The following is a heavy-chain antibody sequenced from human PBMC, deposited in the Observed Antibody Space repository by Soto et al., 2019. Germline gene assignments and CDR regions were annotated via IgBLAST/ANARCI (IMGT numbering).Heavy chain of an antibody. V-gene: IGHV3-23*01. D-gene: IGHD4-4*01. Sequence: EVQLLESGGGLVLPGGSLRLSCAASGFTFNAYAMTWVRQAPGKGLEWVSAIGGSGGNRYYAASVKGRFTISRDNSKDALDLQMNSLRVEDTPVYYCARVASDYINSVDHWGQGILVTVS. J-gene: IGHJ4*02. CDR1: GFTFNAYA. CDR2: IGGSGGNR. CDR3: ARVASDYINSVDH.